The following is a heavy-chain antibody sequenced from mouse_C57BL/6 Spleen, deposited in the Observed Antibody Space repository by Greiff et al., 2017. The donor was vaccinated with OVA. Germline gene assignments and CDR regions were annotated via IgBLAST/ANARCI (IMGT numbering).Heavy chain of an antibody. CDR1: GFTFSSYA. D-gene: IGHD1-1*01. CDR2: ISDGGSYT. J-gene: IGHJ1*03. V-gene: IGHV5-4*01. CDR3: ARVLTTVRYFDV. Sequence: EVQVVESGGGLVKPGGSLKLSCAASGFTFSSYAMSWVRQTPEKRLEWVATISDGGSYTYYPDNVKGRFTISRDNAKNNLYLQMSHLKSEDTAMYYCARVLTTVRYFDVWGTGTTVTVSS.